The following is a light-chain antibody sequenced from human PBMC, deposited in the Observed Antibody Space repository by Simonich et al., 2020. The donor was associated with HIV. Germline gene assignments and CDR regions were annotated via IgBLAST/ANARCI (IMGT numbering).Light chain of an antibody. CDR1: QSVLSSSNNKNY. Sequence: DIVMTQSPDSLTVSLGERATINCKSSQSVLSSSNNKNYLTWYQQKPGQPPKLLIYWASTRESGVPDRFSGSGSGTDFTLTITSLQAEDVAVYFCQQYYSTPTFGQGTKVEFK. CDR2: WAS. CDR3: QQYYSTPT. V-gene: IGKV4-1*01. J-gene: IGKJ1*01.